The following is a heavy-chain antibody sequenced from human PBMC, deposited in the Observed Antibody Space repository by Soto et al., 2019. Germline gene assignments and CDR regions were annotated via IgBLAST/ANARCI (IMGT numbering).Heavy chain of an antibody. D-gene: IGHD5-18*01. CDR2: IYPVDSDT. V-gene: IGHV5-51*01. J-gene: IGHJ6*02. CDR1: GDNFATDG. Sequence: PXESLKISCQGAGDNFATDGIGWVRQVPGKGLEWMGIIYPVDSDTRYSPSFQGQVTISADKSISTAYLQWSSLKASDTAMYYCARYWHSYSLNYYRGMDVWGQGTTVTVSS. CDR3: ARYWHSYSLNYYRGMDV.